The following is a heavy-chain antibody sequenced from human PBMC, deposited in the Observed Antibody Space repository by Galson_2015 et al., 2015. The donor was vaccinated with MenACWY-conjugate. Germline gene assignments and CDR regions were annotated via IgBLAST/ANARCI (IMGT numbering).Heavy chain of an antibody. CDR3: ARDSLGTRVWGVNKMKTIAYFYGMDV. V-gene: IGHV3-53*01. CDR1: GFTVSSSY. Sequence: SLRLSCAVSGFTVSSSYMTWVRQAPGKGLEWVSVIYSDGSTYNADSVKGRFTISRDNSKNTVFLQMTSLRAEDTAMYYCARDSLGTRVWGVNKMKTIAYFYGMDVSGQGTTVIVS. J-gene: IGHJ6*02. CDR2: IYSDGST. D-gene: IGHD3-10*01.